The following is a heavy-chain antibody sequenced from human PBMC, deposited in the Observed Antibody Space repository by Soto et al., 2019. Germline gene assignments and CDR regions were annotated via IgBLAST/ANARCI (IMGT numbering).Heavy chain of an antibody. V-gene: IGHV1-3*05. CDR3: ARDGIAAAGTSWFDP. CDR1: GYTFTSHA. CDR2: INAGNGNT. J-gene: IGHJ5*02. D-gene: IGHD6-13*01. Sequence: QVQLVQSGAEEKKPGASVKVSCKASGYTFTSHAMHCVRQAPGQRLEWMGWINAGNGNTKYSQKFQSRVTITTDTSASTAYMELSSLRSEDTAVYYCARDGIAAAGTSWFDPWGQGTLVTVSS.